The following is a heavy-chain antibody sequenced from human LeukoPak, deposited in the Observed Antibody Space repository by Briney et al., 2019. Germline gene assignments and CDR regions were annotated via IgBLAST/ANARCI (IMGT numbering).Heavy chain of an antibody. CDR3: ARERSSSRNKLDY. J-gene: IGHJ4*02. CDR2: ISSSSSYI. CDR1: GFTFSSYS. D-gene: IGHD6-6*01. V-gene: IGHV3-21*01. Sequence: GGSLRLSCAASGFTFSSYSINWVRQAPGKGLEWVSSISSSSSYIYYADSVKGRFTISRDNAKNSLYLQMNRLSAEDRAVYYCARERSSSRNKLDYWGQGTLVTVSS.